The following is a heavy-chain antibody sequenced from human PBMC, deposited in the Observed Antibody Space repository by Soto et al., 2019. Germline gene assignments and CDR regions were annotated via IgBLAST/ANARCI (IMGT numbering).Heavy chain of an antibody. V-gene: IGHV4-31*03. CDR2: IYYSGST. CDR1: GGSIRSGGYY. J-gene: IGHJ4*02. Sequence: PSETLSLTCTVSGGSIRSGGYYWSWIRQHPGKGLEWIGYIYYSGSTYYNPSLKSRVTISVDTSKNQFSLKLSSVTAADTAVYYCARGISEYSSSDWGQGTLVTVSS. D-gene: IGHD6-6*01. CDR3: ARGISEYSSSD.